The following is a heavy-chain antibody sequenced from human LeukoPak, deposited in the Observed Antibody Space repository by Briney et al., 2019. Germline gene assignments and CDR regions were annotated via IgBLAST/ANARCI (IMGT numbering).Heavy chain of an antibody. CDR2: ISSSGTTM. D-gene: IGHD3-10*01. CDR3: ARGGGYYYGSGST. CDR1: GFTFSSFE. Sequence: GGSLRLSCAASGFTFSSFEMNWVRQAPGKGLEWVSYISSSGTTMYYADSVKGRFTISRDNAKNSLYLQMNSLRAEDTAVYYCARGGGYYYGSGSTWGQGTLVTVSS. J-gene: IGHJ5*02. V-gene: IGHV3-48*03.